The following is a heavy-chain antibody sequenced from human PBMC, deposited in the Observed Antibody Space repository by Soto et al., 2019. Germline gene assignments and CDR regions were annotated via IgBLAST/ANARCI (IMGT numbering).Heavy chain of an antibody. CDR1: GVSISNTSYY. J-gene: IGHJ4*02. V-gene: IGHV4-39*01. CDR2: IYFSGST. CDR3: ASHGSY. Sequence: GTLSLTCSVSGVSISNTSYYGGWIRQPPGKGLEWVGTIYFSGSTFYNPSLKSRVTISIDTSKNQFSLRLSSVTAADTAVYYCASHGSYWGQGTLVTVSS.